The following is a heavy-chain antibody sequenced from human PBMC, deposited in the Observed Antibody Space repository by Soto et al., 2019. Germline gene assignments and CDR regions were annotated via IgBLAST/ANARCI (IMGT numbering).Heavy chain of an antibody. CDR1: GGTFSSYT. J-gene: IGHJ3*02. Sequence: QVQLVQSGAEVKKPGSSVKVSCKASGGTFSSYTISWVRQAPGQGLEWMGRIIPILGLPNYAQKFQGRVTITADKSTSTAYMALRSLRSEDTAVYYCATTHSSGWHHDAFDIWGQGTMVTVSS. CDR3: ATTHSSGWHHDAFDI. CDR2: IIPILGLP. D-gene: IGHD6-19*01. V-gene: IGHV1-69*02.